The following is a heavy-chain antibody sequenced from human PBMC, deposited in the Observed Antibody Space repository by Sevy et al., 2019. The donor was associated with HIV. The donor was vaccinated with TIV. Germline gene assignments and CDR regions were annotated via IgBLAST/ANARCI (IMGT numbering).Heavy chain of an antibody. V-gene: IGHV1-24*01. Sequence: ALVKVSCKVSGYTLTELSMHWVRQAPGKGLEWMGGFDPEDGETIYAQKFQGRVTMTEDTSTDTAYMELSSLRSEDTAVYYCATETFLCILFMITFGGVIATLERYYFDYWGQGTLVTVSS. D-gene: IGHD3-16*02. J-gene: IGHJ4*02. CDR3: ATETFLCILFMITFGGVIATLERYYFDY. CDR1: GYTLTELS. CDR2: FDPEDGET.